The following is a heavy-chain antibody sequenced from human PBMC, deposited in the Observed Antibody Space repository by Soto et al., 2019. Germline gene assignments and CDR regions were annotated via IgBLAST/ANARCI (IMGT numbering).Heavy chain of an antibody. CDR2: MNPGSGDT. CDR3: ARMASLGSLNWSVP. V-gene: IGHV1-8*01. CDR1: GYTFTNND. D-gene: IGHD3-10*01. Sequence: ASVKVSCKASGYTFTNNDVTWVRQATGQGLEWMGWMNPGSGDTGYAQKFQGRVTMTRNISIATAYMELSSLRSEDTAIYYCARMASLGSLNWSVPCGPGPLVTVS. J-gene: IGHJ5*02.